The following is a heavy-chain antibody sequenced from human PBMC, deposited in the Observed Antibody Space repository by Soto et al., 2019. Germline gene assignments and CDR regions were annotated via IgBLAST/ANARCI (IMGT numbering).Heavy chain of an antibody. CDR1: GYTFTSYG. V-gene: IGHV1-18*01. Sequence: SVKVSCKASGYTFTSYGISWVRRAPGQGLEWMGWISAYNGNTNYAQKLQGRVTMTTDTSTSTAYMELRSLRSDDTAVYYCARGLGYYDFWSGPEGRYYGMDVWGQGTTVTVS. CDR2: ISAYNGNT. CDR3: ARGLGYYDFWSGPEGRYYGMDV. D-gene: IGHD3-3*01. J-gene: IGHJ6*02.